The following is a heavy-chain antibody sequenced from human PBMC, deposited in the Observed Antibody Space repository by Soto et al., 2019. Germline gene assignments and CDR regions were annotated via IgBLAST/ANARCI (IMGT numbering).Heavy chain of an antibody. D-gene: IGHD1-1*01. CDR2: INESGST. CDR1: VQSFSGHS. CDR3: ARGSGIVALPGELEDVKYDY. J-gene: IGHJ4*02. Sequence: QVQLQQWGAGLVKPSETLSLSCAVYVQSFSGHSWPWIRQPPGKGLEWMGEINESGSTYYNPSLKSRVTISTDTSKNQFSLKLSSVSAADTAAYFCARGSGIVALPGELEDVKYDYWGQGTLVNVSS. V-gene: IGHV4-34*01.